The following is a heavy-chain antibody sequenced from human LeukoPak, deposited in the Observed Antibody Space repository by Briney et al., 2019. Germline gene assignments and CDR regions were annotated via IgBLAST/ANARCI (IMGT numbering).Heavy chain of an antibody. CDR3: ARRGVQLQRISWFDP. J-gene: IGHJ5*02. CDR1: GFTFGNYW. CDR2: ISSSGNTI. V-gene: IGHV3-11*01. D-gene: IGHD1-1*01. Sequence: GGSLRVSCVASGFTFGNYWMSWVRQAPGKGLEWVAYISSSGNTIYYADSVKGRFTISRDNAKNSLYLQMNSLRAEDTAVYYCARRGVQLQRISWFDPWGQGTLVTVSS.